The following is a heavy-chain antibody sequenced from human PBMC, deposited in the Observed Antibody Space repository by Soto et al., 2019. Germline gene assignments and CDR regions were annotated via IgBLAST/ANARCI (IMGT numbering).Heavy chain of an antibody. CDR1: GGSISSSSYY. Sequence: PSETLSLTCTVSGGSISSSSYYWGWIRQPPGKGLEWIGSIYYSGSTYYNPSLKSRVTISVDTSKNQFSLKLSSVTAADTAVYYCASPSIVPAGDYYYYDYMDVCGKGTTDTVSS. J-gene: IGHJ6*03. V-gene: IGHV4-39*01. CDR2: IYYSGST. CDR3: ASPSIVPAGDYYYYDYMDV. D-gene: IGHD2-2*01.